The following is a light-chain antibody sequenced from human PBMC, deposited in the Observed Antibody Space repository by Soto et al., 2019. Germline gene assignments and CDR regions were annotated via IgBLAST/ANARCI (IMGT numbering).Light chain of an antibody. V-gene: IGKV1-5*03. CDR2: EAS. Sequence: DIQMTQSPSSLSASVGDRVTITCRASQSISNYLNWYQQKPGKAHKLLIYEASSLESGVQSRFSGSGSGTEFTLTIRSLQPDDFATYYCQHYNSYSEAVGQGTKVDIK. J-gene: IGKJ1*01. CDR3: QHYNSYSEA. CDR1: QSISNY.